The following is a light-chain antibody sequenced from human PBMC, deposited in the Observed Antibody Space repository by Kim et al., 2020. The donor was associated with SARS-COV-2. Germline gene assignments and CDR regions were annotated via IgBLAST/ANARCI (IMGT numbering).Light chain of an antibody. Sequence: DIQMTQSPSSLSASIGDRVTITCRASESITNYLNWYQQKPGKAPKLLIYSASNLQSGVPPKFSGGGSGIDFTLTISNLQPEDFATYFCQQSYGSPYTFGQGTKLEI. CDR2: SAS. CDR3: QQSYGSPYT. J-gene: IGKJ2*01. CDR1: ESITNY. V-gene: IGKV1-39*01.